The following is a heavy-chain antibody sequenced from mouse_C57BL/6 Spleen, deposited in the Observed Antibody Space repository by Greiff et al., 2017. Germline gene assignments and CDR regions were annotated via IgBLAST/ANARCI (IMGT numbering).Heavy chain of an antibody. Sequence: QVQLQQSGAELVRPGTSVKVSCKASGYAFTNYLIEWVKQRPGQGLEWIGVINPGSGGTNYNEKFKGKATLTADKSSSTAYMQLSSLTSEDSAVYFCARPLYSNYGGGAMDYWGQGTSVTVSS. D-gene: IGHD2-5*01. CDR1: GYAFTNYL. CDR2: INPGSGGT. J-gene: IGHJ4*01. V-gene: IGHV1-54*01. CDR3: ARPLYSNYGGGAMDY.